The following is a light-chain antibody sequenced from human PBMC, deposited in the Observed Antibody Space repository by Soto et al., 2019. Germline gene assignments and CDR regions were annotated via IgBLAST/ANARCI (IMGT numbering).Light chain of an antibody. CDR1: QSLVYSDGNTY. CDR2: KVS. J-gene: IGKJ4*01. Sequence: VVMIQSPLSLPVTLGQPASISCRSSQSLVYSDGNTYLTWFQQRPGQSPRRLIYKVSNRDSGVPDRFSGSGSGTDFTLKISRVEAEDVGVYYCMQGTHWPLTFGRGTKVEIK. V-gene: IGKV2-30*01. CDR3: MQGTHWPLT.